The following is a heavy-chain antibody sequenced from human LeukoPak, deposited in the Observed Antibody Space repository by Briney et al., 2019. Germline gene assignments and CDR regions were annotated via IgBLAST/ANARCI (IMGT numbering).Heavy chain of an antibody. J-gene: IGHJ4*02. Sequence: GESLKISCKGSGYSFTSYWIGWVRQMPGKGLEWMGIIYPGDSDTRYSPSFQGQVTISADKSTSTAYLQWSSLKASDTAMYYCARLPQSYYDSSGYWFDYWGQGTLVTVSS. D-gene: IGHD3-22*01. V-gene: IGHV5-51*01. CDR1: GYSFTSYW. CDR3: ARLPQSYYDSSGYWFDY. CDR2: IYPGDSDT.